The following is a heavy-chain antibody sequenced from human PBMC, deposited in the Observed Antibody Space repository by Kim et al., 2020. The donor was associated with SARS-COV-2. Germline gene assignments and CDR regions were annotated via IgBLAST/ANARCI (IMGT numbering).Heavy chain of an antibody. D-gene: IGHD3-22*01. CDR3: ARGGYYDSSGYYSGDAFDI. CDR2: IIPIFGTA. V-gene: IGHV1-69*13. Sequence: SVKVSCKASGGTFSSYAISWVRQAPGQGLEWMGGIIPIFGTANYAQKFQGRVTITADESTSTAYMELSSLRSEDTAVYYCARGGYYDSSGYYSGDAFDIWGQGTMVTVSS. J-gene: IGHJ3*02. CDR1: GGTFSSYA.